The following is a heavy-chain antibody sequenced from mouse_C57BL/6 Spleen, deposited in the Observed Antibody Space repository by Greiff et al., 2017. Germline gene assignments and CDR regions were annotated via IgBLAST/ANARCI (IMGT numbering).Heavy chain of an antibody. V-gene: IGHV1-82*01. J-gene: IGHJ3*01. CDR2: IYPGDGDT. CDR3: ARPGGSPFAY. Sequence: VQRVESGPELVKPGASVKISCTASGYAFSSSWMHWVKQRPGQGLEWIGRIYPGDGDTNYNGKFTGKATLTADKSSSTAYMQLSSRTSEDYAVYFYARPGGSPFAYWGQGTLVTVSA. CDR1: GYAFSSSW. D-gene: IGHD1-1*01.